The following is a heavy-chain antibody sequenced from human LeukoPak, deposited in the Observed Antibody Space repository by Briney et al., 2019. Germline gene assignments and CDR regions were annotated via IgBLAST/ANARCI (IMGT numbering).Heavy chain of an antibody. D-gene: IGHD6-19*01. Sequence: SQTLSLTCAISGDSFSSNSAAWAWLRQSPSRGLEGLGRTYYRSKWYNDYAVSVKSRITINPNTSKNQFSLQLNSVTPEDTAVYYCAREGVAGLGLFDYWGQGTLVTVPS. J-gene: IGHJ4*02. CDR3: AREGVAGLGLFDY. V-gene: IGHV6-1*01. CDR1: GDSFSSNSAA. CDR2: TYYRSKWYN.